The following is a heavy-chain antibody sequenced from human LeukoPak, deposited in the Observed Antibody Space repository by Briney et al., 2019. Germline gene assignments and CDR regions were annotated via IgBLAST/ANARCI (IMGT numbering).Heavy chain of an antibody. CDR1: GFTFSSYG. CDR2: IWYDGSNK. D-gene: IGHD5-12*01. V-gene: IGHV3-33*01. CDR3: AREGATDWYFHL. J-gene: IGHJ2*01. Sequence: GRSLRLSCAASGFTFSSYGMHWVRQAPGKGLEWVAVIWYDGSNKYYADSVKGRFTISRDNAKNTLYLQMSSLRAEDTAVYYCAREGATDWYFHLWGRGTLVTVSS.